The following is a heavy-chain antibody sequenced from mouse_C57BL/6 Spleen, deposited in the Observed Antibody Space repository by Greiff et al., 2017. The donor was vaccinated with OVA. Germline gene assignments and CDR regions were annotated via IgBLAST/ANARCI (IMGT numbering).Heavy chain of an antibody. J-gene: IGHJ3*01. V-gene: IGHV6-3*01. CDR3: TVDSNYGAWFAY. Sequence: EVKLVESGGGLVQPGGSMKLSCVASGFTFSNYWMNWVRQSPEKGLEWVAQIRLKSDNYATHYAESVKGRFTIARDDSKSSVYLQMNNLRAEDTGIYYCTVDSNYGAWFAYWGQGTLVTVSA. D-gene: IGHD2-5*01. CDR1: GFTFSNYW. CDR2: IRLKSDNYAT.